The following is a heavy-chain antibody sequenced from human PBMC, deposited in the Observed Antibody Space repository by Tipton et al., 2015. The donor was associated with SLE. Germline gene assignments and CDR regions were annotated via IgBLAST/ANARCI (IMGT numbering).Heavy chain of an antibody. Sequence: TLSLTCTVSGGSISSGSYYWSWIRQPAGKGLEWIGRIYTSGSTNYNPSLKSRVTISVDTSKNQFSLKLSSVTAADTVVYYCARLDRAGDRDAFDIWGQGTMVTVSS. CDR2: IYTSGST. CDR3: ARLDRAGDRDAFDI. V-gene: IGHV4-61*02. CDR1: GGSISSGSYY. D-gene: IGHD7-27*01. J-gene: IGHJ3*02.